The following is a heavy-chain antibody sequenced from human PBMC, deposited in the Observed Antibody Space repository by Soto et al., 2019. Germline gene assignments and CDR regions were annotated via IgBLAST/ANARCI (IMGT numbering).Heavy chain of an antibody. CDR1: GGSISSYY. D-gene: IGHD5-18*01. Sequence: PSETLSLTCTVSGGSISSYYWSWIRQPPGKGLEWTGYIYYSGSTNYNPSLKSRVTISVDTSKNQFSLKLSSVTAADTAVYYCARDFCVYSYAPVSSHYWCPGLLVTLFS. J-gene: IGHJ4*02. V-gene: IGHV4-59*01. CDR2: IYYSGST. CDR3: ARDFCVYSYAPVSSHY.